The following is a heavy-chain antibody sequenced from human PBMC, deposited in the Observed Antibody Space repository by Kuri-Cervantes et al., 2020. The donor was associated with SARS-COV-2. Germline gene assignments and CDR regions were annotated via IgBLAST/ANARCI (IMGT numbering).Heavy chain of an antibody. J-gene: IGHJ4*01. Sequence: SETLSLTCTVSGASISSTSYYWGWFRQPPGKGLEWIGNIYYSGNTYYNPSLKSRVTISADTSKNHFSLNLTSVTAADTAVYYCAREDAGFDYWGQGSQVTVSS. CDR2: IYYSGNT. CDR3: AREDAGFDY. V-gene: IGHV4-39*02. CDR1: GASISSTSYY.